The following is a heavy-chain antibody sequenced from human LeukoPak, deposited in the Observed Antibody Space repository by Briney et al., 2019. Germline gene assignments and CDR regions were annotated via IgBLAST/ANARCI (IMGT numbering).Heavy chain of an antibody. CDR2: IKQDGNEK. V-gene: IGHV3-7*03. D-gene: IGHD1-7*01. CDR3: AKIGSVWNYAFDI. J-gene: IGHJ3*02. Sequence: GGSLRLSCAASGFRFNTFWMSWVRQAPGKGLEWVANIKQDGNEKYYADSVKGRFTIPRDNGKNSLDLQMNSLRAEDTAVYYCAKIGSVWNYAFDIWGQGTMVTVSS. CDR1: GFRFNTFW.